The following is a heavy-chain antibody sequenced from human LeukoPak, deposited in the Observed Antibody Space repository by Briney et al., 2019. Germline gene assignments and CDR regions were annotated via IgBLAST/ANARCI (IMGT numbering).Heavy chain of an antibody. D-gene: IGHD2-2*01. V-gene: IGHV1-8*01. CDR2: MNPNSGNT. CDR1: GYTFTSYD. Sequence: ASVKVSCKASGYTFTSYDINWVRQATGQGLEWMGWMNPNSGNTGYAQKFQGRVTITRNTSISTAYMELSSLRSEDTAVYYCARGLGDIVVVPAAYYYYYYMDVWGKGTTVTVSS. J-gene: IGHJ6*03. CDR3: ARGLGDIVVVPAAYYYYYYMDV.